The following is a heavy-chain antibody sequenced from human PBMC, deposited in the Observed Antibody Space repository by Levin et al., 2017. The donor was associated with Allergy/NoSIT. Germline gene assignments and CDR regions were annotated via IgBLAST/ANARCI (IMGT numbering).Heavy chain of an antibody. CDR2: ISSSSSTI. CDR3: ARKSSIAVAGTDNWFDP. Sequence: PVGSLRLSCAASGFTFSSYSMNWVRQAPGKGLEWVSYISSSSSTIYYADSVKGRFTISRDNAKNSLYLQMNSLRAEDTAVYYCARKSSIAVAGTDNWFDPWGQGTLVTVSS. D-gene: IGHD6-19*01. J-gene: IGHJ5*02. V-gene: IGHV3-48*01. CDR1: GFTFSSYS.